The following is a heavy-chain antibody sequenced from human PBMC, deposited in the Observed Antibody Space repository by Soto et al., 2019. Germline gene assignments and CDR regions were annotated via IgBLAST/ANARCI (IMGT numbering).Heavy chain of an antibody. D-gene: IGHD6-6*01. Sequence: SETLSLTCTVSGGSISSSSYYWGWIRQPPGKGLEWIGSIYYSGSTYYNPSLKSRVTISVDTSKNQFSLKLSSVTAADTAVYYCARHNWGGDSSSWFDPWGQGTLVTVSS. J-gene: IGHJ5*02. CDR1: GGSISSSSYY. CDR2: IYYSGST. V-gene: IGHV4-39*01. CDR3: ARHNWGGDSSSWFDP.